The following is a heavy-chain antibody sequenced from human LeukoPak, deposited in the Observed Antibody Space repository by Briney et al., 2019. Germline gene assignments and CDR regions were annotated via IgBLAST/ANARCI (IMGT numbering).Heavy chain of an antibody. CDR3: ARFGDYSSTSCYTNAVSYYYGMDV. D-gene: IGHD2-2*02. CDR2: MNPNSGNT. Sequence: ASVKVSCKASGYTFTSYDINWVRQATGQGLEWMGWMNPNSGNTGYAQKFQGRVTMTRNTSISTAYMELSSLRSEDTAVYYCARFGDYSSTSCYTNAVSYYYGMDVWGQGTTVTVSS. CDR1: GYTFTSYD. V-gene: IGHV1-8*01. J-gene: IGHJ6*02.